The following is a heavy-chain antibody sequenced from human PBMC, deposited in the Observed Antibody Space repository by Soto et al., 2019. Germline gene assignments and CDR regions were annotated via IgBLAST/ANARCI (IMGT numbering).Heavy chain of an antibody. Sequence: QVQLVQSGAEVKKPGASVKVSCKASGYTFTSYGISWVRQAPGQGLEWMGWISAYNGNTNHAQKLQGRATMTTDTSTSTTYRELRSLSSDTTAVHYCARDPRPFDRSGDYSHYWGQGPLVTDSS. CDR2: ISAYNGNT. CDR1: GYTFTSYG. J-gene: IGHJ4*02. D-gene: IGHD3-22*01. CDR3: ARDPRPFDRSGDYSHY. V-gene: IGHV1-18*01.